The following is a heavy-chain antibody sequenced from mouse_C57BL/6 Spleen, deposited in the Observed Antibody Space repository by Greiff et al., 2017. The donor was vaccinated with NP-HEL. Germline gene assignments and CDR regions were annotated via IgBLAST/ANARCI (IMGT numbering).Heavy chain of an antibody. J-gene: IGHJ1*03. CDR2: IWTGGGT. V-gene: IGHV2-9-1*01. Sequence: VKVVESGPGLVAPSQSLSITCTVSGFSLTSYAISWVRQPPGKGLEWLGVIWTGGGTNYNSALKSRLSISKDNSKSQVFLKMNSLQTDDTARYYCARNNYGSSYWYFDVWGTGTTVTVSS. CDR1: GFSLTSYA. D-gene: IGHD1-1*01. CDR3: ARNNYGSSYWYFDV.